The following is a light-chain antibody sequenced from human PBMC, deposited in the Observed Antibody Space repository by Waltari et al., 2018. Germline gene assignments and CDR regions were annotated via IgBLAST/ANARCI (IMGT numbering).Light chain of an antibody. CDR3: CSYGGSLV. J-gene: IGLJ2*01. Sequence: QSALTQPRSVSGSPGQSVTISCTGTSSDVGGYNYVSWYQQHPGKAPKLMIYDVSKRPSGVPDRFSCSQSGNTASLTILGLQAGDEADYYCCSYGGSLVFGGGTKLTVL. CDR1: SSDVGGYNY. V-gene: IGLV2-11*01. CDR2: DVS.